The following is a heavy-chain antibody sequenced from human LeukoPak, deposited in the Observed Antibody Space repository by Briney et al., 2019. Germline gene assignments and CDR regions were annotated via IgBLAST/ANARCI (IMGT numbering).Heavy chain of an antibody. Sequence: GGSLRLSCAASGFTFSSYSMNWVRQAPGKGLEWVSSISSSSSYIYYADSVKGRFTISRDNAKNSLYLQMNSLRAEDTAVYYCASTLYPGTAAAGNCMDVWGQGTTVTVSS. V-gene: IGHV3-21*01. J-gene: IGHJ6*02. CDR3: ASTLYPGTAAAGNCMDV. D-gene: IGHD6-13*01. CDR2: ISSSSSYI. CDR1: GFTFSSYS.